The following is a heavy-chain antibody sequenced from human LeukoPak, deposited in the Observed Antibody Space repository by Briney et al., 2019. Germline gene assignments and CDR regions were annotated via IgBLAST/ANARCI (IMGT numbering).Heavy chain of an antibody. V-gene: IGHV1-46*01. J-gene: IGHJ4*02. D-gene: IGHD1-7*01. Sequence: ASVKVSCKASGYTFTSYYMHWVRQAPGQGLEWMGIINPSGGSTSYAQKFQGRITMTTDTSTSRADMELRSLRSDDTAVYYCARVHAYCGTSTTSCLDYWGQGTLVTVSS. CDR3: ARVHAYCGTSTTSCLDY. CDR1: GYTFTSYY. CDR2: INPSGGST.